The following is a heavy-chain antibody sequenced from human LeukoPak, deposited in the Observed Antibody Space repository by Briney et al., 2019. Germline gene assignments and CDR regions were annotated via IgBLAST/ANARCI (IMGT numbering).Heavy chain of an antibody. CDR1: GGSMSSSSYY. Sequence: SETLSLTCTVSGGSMSSSSYYWGWIRQPPGKGLEWVATIYYSGSTYYNLSLKSRVTISVDTSKNQFFLKLSSVTAADTAVYYCARLKSEFPRDGFDPWGQGTLVTVSS. V-gene: IGHV4-39*01. J-gene: IGHJ5*02. CDR2: IYYSGST. D-gene: IGHD2-21*01. CDR3: ARLKSEFPRDGFDP.